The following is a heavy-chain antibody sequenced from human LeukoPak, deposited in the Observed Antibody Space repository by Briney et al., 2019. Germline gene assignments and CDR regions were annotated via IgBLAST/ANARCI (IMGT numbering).Heavy chain of an antibody. V-gene: IGHV4-59*01. CDR1: GGSISSYY. CDR2: IYYSGST. CDR3: ARAGKYCSSTSCPLPDAFDI. D-gene: IGHD2-2*01. J-gene: IGHJ3*02. Sequence: PSETLSLTCTVSGGSISSYYWSWIRQPPGKGLEWTGYIYYSGSTNYNPSLKSRVTISVDTSKNQFSLKLSSVTAADTAVYYCARAGKYCSSTSCPLPDAFDIWGQGTMVTVSS.